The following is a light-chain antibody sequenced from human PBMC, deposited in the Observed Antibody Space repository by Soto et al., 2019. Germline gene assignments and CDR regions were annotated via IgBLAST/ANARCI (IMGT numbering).Light chain of an antibody. CDR3: LRSYSDAVA. V-gene: IGLV7-46*01. CDR1: TGAVASGHY. CDR2: DTS. Sequence: QAVVTQEPSLTVSPGGTVTLTCGSSTGAVASGHYPYWFQQKPGQAPRTLIYDTSKKHSWTPARFSGSLLGGKAALTLSGAQPEDEADYYCLRSYSDAVAFGGGTKLTVL. J-gene: IGLJ2*01.